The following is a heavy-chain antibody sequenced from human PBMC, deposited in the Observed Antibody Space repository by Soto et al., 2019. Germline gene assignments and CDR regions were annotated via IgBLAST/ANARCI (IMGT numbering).Heavy chain of an antibody. CDR3: ARQHYYDSSGYYTWN. D-gene: IGHD3-22*01. V-gene: IGHV4-39*01. J-gene: IGHJ4*02. CDR1: GGSISSSSFH. Sequence: SETLSLTCTVSGGSISSSSFHWGWIRQPPGKGLEWIGSIYYSGSTYYTPSLKNRVTISADTSKNQFSLRLNSVTAADTAVYYCARQHYYDSSGYYTWNWGQGTLVTVSS. CDR2: IYYSGST.